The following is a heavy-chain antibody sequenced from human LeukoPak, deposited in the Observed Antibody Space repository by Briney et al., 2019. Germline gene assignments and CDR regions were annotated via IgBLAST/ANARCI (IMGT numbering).Heavy chain of an antibody. CDR2: IYYSGST. D-gene: IGHD5-12*01. CDR3: ARRRGDGYNVIFDY. Sequence: SETLSLTCTVSGGSISSYYWSWIRQPPGKGLEWIGYIYYSGSTNYNPSLKSRVTISVDTSKNQFSPKLSSVTAADTAVYYCARRRGDGYNVIFDYWGQGTLVTVSS. CDR1: GGSISSYY. J-gene: IGHJ4*02. V-gene: IGHV4-59*08.